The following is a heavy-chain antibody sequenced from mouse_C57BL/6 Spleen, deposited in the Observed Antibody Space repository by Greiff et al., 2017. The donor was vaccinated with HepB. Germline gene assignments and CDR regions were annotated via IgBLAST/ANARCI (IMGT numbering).Heavy chain of an antibody. J-gene: IGHJ1*03. V-gene: IGHV1-69*01. D-gene: IGHD4-1*01. CDR1: GYTFTSYW. CDR2: IDPSDSYT. Sequence: QVQLQQPGAELVMPGASVKLSCKASGYTFTSYWMHWVKQRPGQGLEWIGEIDPSDSYTYYNQKFKGKSTLTVDKSASTAYMQLSSLTSEGSAVYYCARNWDWYFDVWGTGTTVTVSS. CDR3: ARNWDWYFDV.